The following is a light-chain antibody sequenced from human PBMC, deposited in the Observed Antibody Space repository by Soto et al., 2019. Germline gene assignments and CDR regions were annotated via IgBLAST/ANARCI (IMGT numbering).Light chain of an antibody. J-gene: IGLJ3*02. CDR2: EVN. Sequence: QSALTQSPSASASPGQSVTISCTGSSGDIGAYNYVSWYQQHPGKAPKLIIYEVNKRPSGVPDRFSGSKSGITASLTVSGLQADDEADYYCGAHAGSNTWVFGGGIKLTVL. CDR1: SGDIGAYNY. V-gene: IGLV2-8*01. CDR3: GAHAGSNTWV.